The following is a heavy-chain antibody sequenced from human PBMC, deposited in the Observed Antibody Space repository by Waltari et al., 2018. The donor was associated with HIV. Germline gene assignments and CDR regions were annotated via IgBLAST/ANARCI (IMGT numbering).Heavy chain of an antibody. J-gene: IGHJ5*02. Sequence: EVQLVESGGGLVQHGGSLRLSCAASGFTFSNYWRHWVRQAPGKGLVWVSRISGDGSSTTYADSVKGRFTISRDNPKNTLYLQMNSLRVEDTAVYYCVREVVVAATWWFDPWGQGTLVTVSS. D-gene: IGHD2-15*01. V-gene: IGHV3-74*01. CDR2: ISGDGSST. CDR1: GFTFSNYW. CDR3: VREVVVAATWWFDP.